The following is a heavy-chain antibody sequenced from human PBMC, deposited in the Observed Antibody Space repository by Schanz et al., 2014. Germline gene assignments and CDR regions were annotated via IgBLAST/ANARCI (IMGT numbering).Heavy chain of an antibody. D-gene: IGHD5-12*01. CDR1: GFIFGSSV. J-gene: IGHJ4*02. CDR3: ARKVVATIGGYYDN. V-gene: IGHV3-23*01. CDR2: ITGASDHI. Sequence: EVQLLESGGGLIQPGGSLRLSCAASGFIFGSSVMAWVRQAPGKGLEWVSGITGASDHIDYAESVKGRFTISRDNSKSTLYLQMNSLRAEDTAVYYCARKVVATIGGYYDNWGQGTLXIVSS.